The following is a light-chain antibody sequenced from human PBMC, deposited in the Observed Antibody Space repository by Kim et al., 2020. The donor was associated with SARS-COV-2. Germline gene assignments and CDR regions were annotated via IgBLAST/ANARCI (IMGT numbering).Light chain of an antibody. J-gene: IGKJ4*01. CDR3: QQYDNLPLG. CDR2: DAS. V-gene: IGKV1-33*01. CDR1: QDISNY. Sequence: DIQMTQSPSSLSASVGDRVTITCQASQDISNYLNWYQQKPGKAPKLLIYDASNLETGVPSRFSGSGSGTDFTFTISSLQPEDIATYYCQQYDNLPLGFGGGTTVDIK.